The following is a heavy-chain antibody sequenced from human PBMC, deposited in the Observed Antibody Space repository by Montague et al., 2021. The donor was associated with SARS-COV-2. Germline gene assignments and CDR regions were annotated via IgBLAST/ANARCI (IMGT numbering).Heavy chain of an antibody. Sequence: SETLSLTCTVSGGSISSYYWSWIRQPPGKGLEWIGYIYYSGSTNYNPSLKSRVTISVDTSKNQFSLKLSSVTAADTAVYYCASDLGGTRLHFDYWGQGTLVTVSS. CDR2: IYYSGST. CDR1: GGSISSYY. CDR3: ASDLGGTRLHFDY. D-gene: IGHD3-16*01. J-gene: IGHJ4*02. V-gene: IGHV4-59*01.